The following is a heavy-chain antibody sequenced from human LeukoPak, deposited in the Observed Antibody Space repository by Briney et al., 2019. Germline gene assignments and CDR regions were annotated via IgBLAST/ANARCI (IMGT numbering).Heavy chain of an antibody. Sequence: APVKVSCKASGYTFTSYGISWVRQAPGQGLEWMGWISAYNGNTNYAQKLQGRVTMTTDTSTSTAYMELRSLRSDDTAVYYCARGYCSSTSCYSPDYWGQGTLVTVSS. CDR2: ISAYNGNT. CDR3: ARGYCSSTSCYSPDY. D-gene: IGHD2-2*01. V-gene: IGHV1-18*01. CDR1: GYTFTSYG. J-gene: IGHJ4*02.